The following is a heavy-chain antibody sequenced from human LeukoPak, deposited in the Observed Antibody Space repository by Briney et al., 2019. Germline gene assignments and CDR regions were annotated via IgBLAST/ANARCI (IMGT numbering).Heavy chain of an antibody. J-gene: IGHJ4*02. CDR3: ASLGEYQGGNFDY. D-gene: IGHD3-10*01. CDR1: GYSISSGYH. CDR2: IYYSGST. V-gene: IGHV4-38-2*01. Sequence: SETLSLTCAVSGYSISSGYHWGWIRQPPEKGLEWIGSIYYSGSTHHNPSLKSRVTISVDTSKNQFSLKLSSVTAADTAVYYCASLGEYQGGNFDYWGQGTLVTVSS.